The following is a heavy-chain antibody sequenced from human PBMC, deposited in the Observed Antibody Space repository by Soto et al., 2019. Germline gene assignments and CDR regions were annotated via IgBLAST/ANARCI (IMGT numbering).Heavy chain of an antibody. CDR3: AREGVLAKDIVLVIHINSQGMHV. V-gene: IGHV1-46*01. CDR1: GYTFTSDD. J-gene: IGHJ6*02. Sequence: ASVKVSCKASGYTFTSDDMHWVRQAPGQGLEKMGIINPSGRTTSNAKKFQDRVTMTTDTSTSTAYMELWSLISDDTSVSFCAREGVLAKDIVLVIHINSQGMHVWGHWTTVTVSS. CDR2: INPSGRTT. D-gene: IGHD2-2*01.